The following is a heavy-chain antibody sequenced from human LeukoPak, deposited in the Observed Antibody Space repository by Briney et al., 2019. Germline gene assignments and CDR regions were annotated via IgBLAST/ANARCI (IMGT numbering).Heavy chain of an antibody. Sequence: SETLSLTCAVYGGCLSDHYWSWFRQPPGKGLEWIGEINPRGSTIYNPSLKSRVTISVNTSKNQFSLNLSSVTAADTAVYYCAREPGYCSGGSCYGGWFDPWGQGTLVTVSS. J-gene: IGHJ5*02. V-gene: IGHV4-34*01. CDR1: GGCLSDHY. CDR2: INPRGST. CDR3: AREPGYCSGGSCYGGWFDP. D-gene: IGHD2-15*01.